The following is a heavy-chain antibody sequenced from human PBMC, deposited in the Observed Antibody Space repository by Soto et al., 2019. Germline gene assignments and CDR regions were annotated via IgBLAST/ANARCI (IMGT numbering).Heavy chain of an antibody. J-gene: IGHJ4*02. CDR2: IRGYNGDT. D-gene: IGHD7-27*01. Sequence: RASVKVSCKASGYPFISYGISWVRQAPGQGLEWMGWIRGYNGDTHYAQNFQGRVTTTTDTSTSTAYMELTSLTSDDTAVYYCARVQSALGDSWGQGTLVTVSS. CDR1: GYPFISYG. CDR3: ARVQSALGDS. V-gene: IGHV1-18*01.